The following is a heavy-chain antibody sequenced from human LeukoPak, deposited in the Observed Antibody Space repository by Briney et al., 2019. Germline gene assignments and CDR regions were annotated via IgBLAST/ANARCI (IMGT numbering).Heavy chain of an antibody. CDR2: IYHSGST. CDR1: GYSISSGYY. V-gene: IGHV4-38-2*01. Sequence: SETLSLTCAVSGYSISSGYYWGWIRQPPGKGLEWIGSIYHSGSTYYNPSLKSRVTISVDTSKNQFSLKLSSVTAADTAVYYCARSPYYYYYYMDVWGRGTTVTVSS. CDR3: ARSPYYYYYYMDV. J-gene: IGHJ6*03.